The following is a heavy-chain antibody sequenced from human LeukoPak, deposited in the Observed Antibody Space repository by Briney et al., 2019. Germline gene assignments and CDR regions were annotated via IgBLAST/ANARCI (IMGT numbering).Heavy chain of an antibody. Sequence: TSETLSLTCTVSGGSISSSSYYWGWIRQPPGKGLEWIGSIYYSGSTYYNPSLKSRVTISVDTSKNQFSLKLSSETAADTAVYYCARQSSYSGSYYDYWGQGTLVTVSS. CDR3: ARQSSYSGSYYDY. J-gene: IGHJ4*02. D-gene: IGHD1-26*01. CDR2: IYYSGST. V-gene: IGHV4-39*01. CDR1: GGSISSSSYY.